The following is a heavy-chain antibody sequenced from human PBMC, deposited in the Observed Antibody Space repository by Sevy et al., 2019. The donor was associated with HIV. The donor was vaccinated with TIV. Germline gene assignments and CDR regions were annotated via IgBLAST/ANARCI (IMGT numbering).Heavy chain of an antibody. Sequence: ASVKVSCKASGYTFTSYGISWVRQAPGQGLEWMGWISAYNGNTNYAQKLQGRVTMTTDTSTNTAYMELRSLRSDDTAVYYCARDTYYYDSSGYYWFDYWGQGTLVTVSS. V-gene: IGHV1-18*04. J-gene: IGHJ4*02. CDR2: ISAYNGNT. CDR1: GYTFTSYG. D-gene: IGHD3-22*01. CDR3: ARDTYYYDSSGYYWFDY.